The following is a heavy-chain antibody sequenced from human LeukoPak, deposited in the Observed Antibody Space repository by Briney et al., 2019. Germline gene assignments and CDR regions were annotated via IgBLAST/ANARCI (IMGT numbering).Heavy chain of an antibody. CDR3: ARTYGDYGGNFDY. CDR1: GFTFSSYS. D-gene: IGHD4-17*01. Sequence: PGGSLRLSCAASGFTFSSYSMNWVRQAPGKGLEWVSYISSSSTIYYADSVKGRFTISRDNAKNSLYLQMNSLRAEDTAVYYCARTYGDYGGNFDYWGQGTLVTVSS. CDR2: ISSSSTI. V-gene: IGHV3-48*01. J-gene: IGHJ4*02.